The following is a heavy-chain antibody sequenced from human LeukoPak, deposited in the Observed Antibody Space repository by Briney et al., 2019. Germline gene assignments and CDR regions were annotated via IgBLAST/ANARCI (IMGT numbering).Heavy chain of an antibody. J-gene: IGHJ3*02. CDR2: ISYDGSNK. V-gene: IGHV3-30-3*01. D-gene: IGHD6-19*01. CDR3: ARVGSGWYDGHDDAFDI. Sequence: GGSLRLSCAASGFTFSSYAMSWVRQAPGKGLEWVAVISYDGSNKYYADSVKGRFTISRDNSKNTLYLQMNSLRAEDTAVYYCARVGSGWYDGHDDAFDIWGQGTMVTVSS. CDR1: GFTFSSYA.